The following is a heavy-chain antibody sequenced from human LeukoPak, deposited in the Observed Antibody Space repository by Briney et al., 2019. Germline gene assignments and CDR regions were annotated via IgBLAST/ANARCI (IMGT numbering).Heavy chain of an antibody. CDR3: ARDSRDSSSYPTAEYFQH. Sequence: ASVKVSCKASGYTFNTYALNWVRQAPGQGLEWMGGINTHTGYTNYAQNFRGRVTMTTATSTSTAYMELSSLRSEDTAVYYCARDSRDSSSYPTAEYFQHWGQGTLVTVSS. J-gene: IGHJ1*01. V-gene: IGHV1-18*01. CDR1: GYTFNTYA. D-gene: IGHD6-13*01. CDR2: INTHTGYT.